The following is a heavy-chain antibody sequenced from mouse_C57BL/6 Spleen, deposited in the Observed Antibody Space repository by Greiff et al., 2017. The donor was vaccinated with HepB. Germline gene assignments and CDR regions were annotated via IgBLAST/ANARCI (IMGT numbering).Heavy chain of an antibody. V-gene: IGHV3-6*01. J-gene: IGHJ3*01. CDR3: ASYGSWFAY. CDR2: ISYDGSN. Sequence: DVKLQESGPGLVKPSQSLPLTCSVTGYSITSGYYWNWIRQFPGNKLEWMGYISYDGSNNYNPSLKNRISITRDTSKNQFFLKLNSVTTEDTATYYCASYGSWFAYWGQGTLVTVSA. D-gene: IGHD1-1*02. CDR1: GYSITSGYY.